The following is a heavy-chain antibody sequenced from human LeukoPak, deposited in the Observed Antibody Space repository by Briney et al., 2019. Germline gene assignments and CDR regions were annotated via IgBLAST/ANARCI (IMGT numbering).Heavy chain of an antibody. CDR2: FDPEDGER. J-gene: IGHJ5*02. D-gene: IGHD3-16*01. Sequence: ASVKVSCKVAGYTLNEVSMHWVRQAPGKGLEWMGGFDPEDGERIYAQKFQGRVTMTKDTSTDTAYMELSSLTSEDTAMYYCATENFGLGSPFDPWGQGTLVTVSS. V-gene: IGHV1-24*01. CDR1: GYTLNEVS. CDR3: ATENFGLGSPFDP.